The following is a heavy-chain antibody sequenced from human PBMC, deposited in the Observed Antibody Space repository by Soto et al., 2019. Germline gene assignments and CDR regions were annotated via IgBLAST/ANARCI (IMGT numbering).Heavy chain of an antibody. CDR3: ARDGRWLQFTFDS. Sequence: LSLTCAISTSSISTANSWGWIRQPPGKGLEWIGNIYDSGTTYYNPALKSRVTISVGTSKSQFSLKLSSVTAADTAVYYCARDGRWLQFTFDSWGQGTLVTV. J-gene: IGHJ4*02. CDR1: TSSISTANS. CDR2: IYDSGTT. D-gene: IGHD5-12*01. V-gene: IGHV4-38-2*02.